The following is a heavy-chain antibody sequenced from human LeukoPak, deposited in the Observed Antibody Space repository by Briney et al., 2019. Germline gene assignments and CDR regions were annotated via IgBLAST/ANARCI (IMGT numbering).Heavy chain of an antibody. Sequence: GGSLRLSCAVSEFTFSSYVMNWVRQAPGKGLEWVAVISYDGLTTYYADSVKGRFTISRDNSYNTLYLQMNGLTVEDTAIYYCAKGVNSGLIYEAFEIWGRGTMVTVSS. CDR2: ISYDGLTT. D-gene: IGHD6-19*01. CDR1: EFTFSSYV. J-gene: IGHJ3*02. V-gene: IGHV3-30*18. CDR3: AKGVNSGLIYEAFEI.